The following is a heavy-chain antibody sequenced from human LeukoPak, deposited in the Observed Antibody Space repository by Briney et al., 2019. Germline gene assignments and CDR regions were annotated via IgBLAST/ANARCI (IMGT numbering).Heavy chain of an antibody. CDR3: ARGHHYYDSSAYYY. J-gene: IGHJ4*02. D-gene: IGHD3-22*01. CDR1: GFTFISYW. CDR2: INSDGSTT. V-gene: IGHV3-74*01. Sequence: TGGPLRLSCAASGFTFISYWMHWVRQAPGKGLVWVSRINSDGSTTSYAASVKGRFTISRDTAKNTLYLQMNSLRAEDTAVYYCARGHHYYDSSAYYYWGQGTLVTVSS.